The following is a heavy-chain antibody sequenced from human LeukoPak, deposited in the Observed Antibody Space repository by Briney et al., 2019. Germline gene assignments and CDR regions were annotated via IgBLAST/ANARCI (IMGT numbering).Heavy chain of an antibody. V-gene: IGHV3-7*01. CDR1: GFTFSSYW. CDR2: IEQDGSEK. D-gene: IGHD5-18*01. Sequence: GGSLRLSCAASGFTFSSYWMSWVRQAPGKGLEWVANIEQDGSEKYYVDSVKGRFTISRDNAKNSLYLQMNSLRAEDAAVYYCASPSGYSYVSSFDYWGQGTLVTVSS. J-gene: IGHJ4*02. CDR3: ASPSGYSYVSSFDY.